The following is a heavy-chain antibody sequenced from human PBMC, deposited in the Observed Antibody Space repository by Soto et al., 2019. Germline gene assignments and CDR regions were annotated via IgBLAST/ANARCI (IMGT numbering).Heavy chain of an antibody. Sequence: PGGSLRLSCAASGFTFSSYWMSWVRQAPGKGLEWVANIKQDGSEKYYVDSVKGRLTISRDNAKNSLYLQMNSLRAEDTAVYYCARVPIPRRYYDILTGYYRPLYYFDYWGQGTLVTVSS. V-gene: IGHV3-7*01. CDR2: IKQDGSEK. J-gene: IGHJ4*02. CDR1: GFTFSSYW. CDR3: ARVPIPRRYYDILTGYYRPLYYFDY. D-gene: IGHD3-9*01.